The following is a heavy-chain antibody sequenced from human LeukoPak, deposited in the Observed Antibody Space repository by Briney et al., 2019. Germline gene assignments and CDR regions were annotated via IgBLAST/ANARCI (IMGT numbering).Heavy chain of an antibody. Sequence: TSETLSLTCTVSGGSISSSSFYWDWIRQPPGKGLEWIGTIFYSGSTYYNPSLKSRITISVDTSKNQFSLKLSSVTAVDTAVYYCARAGGYNYPFDYWGHGTLVTVFS. CDR3: ARAGGYNYPFDY. J-gene: IGHJ4*01. CDR2: IFYSGST. CDR1: GGSISSSSFY. D-gene: IGHD5-24*01. V-gene: IGHV4-39*01.